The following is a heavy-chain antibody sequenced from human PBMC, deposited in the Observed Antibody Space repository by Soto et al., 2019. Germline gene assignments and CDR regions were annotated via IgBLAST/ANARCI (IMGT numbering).Heavy chain of an antibody. Sequence: GVSLRLSCAASGFTFSSYAMSWVRQAPGKGLEWVSAISGSGGSTYYADSVKGRFTISRDNSKNTLYLQMNSLRAEDTAVYYCAKDTNYYDSSGYYDPIDFYFDYWGQGTLVTVSS. CDR2: ISGSGGST. CDR3: AKDTNYYDSSGYYDPIDFYFDY. CDR1: GFTFSSYA. V-gene: IGHV3-23*01. D-gene: IGHD3-22*01. J-gene: IGHJ4*02.